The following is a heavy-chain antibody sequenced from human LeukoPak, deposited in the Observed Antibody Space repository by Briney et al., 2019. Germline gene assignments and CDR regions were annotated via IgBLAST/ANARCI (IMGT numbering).Heavy chain of an antibody. J-gene: IGHJ4*02. CDR3: AKDRGSGCLEDYFDY. Sequence: PGGSLRLSCAASGFTFSSYGMHWVRQAPGKGLEWVAVISYDGSNKYYADSVKGRFTISRDNSKNTLYLQMNSLRAEDTAVYYCAKDRGSGCLEDYFDYWGQGTLVTVSS. CDR1: GFTFSSYG. V-gene: IGHV3-30*18. D-gene: IGHD3-10*01. CDR2: ISYDGSNK.